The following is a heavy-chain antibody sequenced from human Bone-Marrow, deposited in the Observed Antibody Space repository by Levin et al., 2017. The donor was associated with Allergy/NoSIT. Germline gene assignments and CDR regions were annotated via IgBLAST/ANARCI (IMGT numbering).Heavy chain of an antibody. CDR1: GGSVSSGSYY. CDR2: IYYSGST. V-gene: IGHV4-61*01. J-gene: IGHJ5*02. Sequence: PSETLSLTCTVSGGSVSSGSYYWSWIRQPPGKGLEWIGYIYYSGSTNYNPSLKSRVTISVDTSKNQFSLKLSSVTAADTAVYYCARGAFAADNWFDPWGQGTLVTVSS. D-gene: IGHD2-15*01. CDR3: ARGAFAADNWFDP.